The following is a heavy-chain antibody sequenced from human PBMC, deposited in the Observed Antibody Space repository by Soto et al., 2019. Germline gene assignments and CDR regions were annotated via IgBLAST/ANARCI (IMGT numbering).Heavy chain of an antibody. CDR1: GGAVSGYY. CDR2: INHSGST. J-gene: IGHJ6*02. CDR3: ARVLVGYCSGGSCYSGYYYYGMDV. Sequence: SETLSLTGGVCGGAVSGYYWSWIRQPPGKGLEWIGEINHSGSTNYNPSLKSRVTISVDTSKNQFSLKLSSVTAADTAVYYCARVLVGYCSGGSCYSGYYYYGMDVWGQGTTVT. D-gene: IGHD2-15*01. V-gene: IGHV4-34*01.